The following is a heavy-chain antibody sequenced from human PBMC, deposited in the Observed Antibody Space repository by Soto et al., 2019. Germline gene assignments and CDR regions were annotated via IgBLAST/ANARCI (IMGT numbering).Heavy chain of an antibody. D-gene: IGHD3-9*01. J-gene: IGHJ5*02. V-gene: IGHV1-18*01. CDR2: ISDFEAGA. CDR1: GYTYSNYG. Sequence: QVQLVQSGTEVKKPGASVKVSCKASGYTYSNYGISWVRQAPGQGLEWMGWISDFEAGANYGQKFQGKVTLTIDTSTATAYMELRRLTSDDTAVYYCVRDHDMWGEDCFDPWGQGTLVIVSS. CDR3: VRDHDMWGEDCFDP.